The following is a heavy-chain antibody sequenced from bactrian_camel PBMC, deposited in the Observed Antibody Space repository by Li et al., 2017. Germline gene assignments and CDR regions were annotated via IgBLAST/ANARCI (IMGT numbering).Heavy chain of an antibody. V-gene: IGHV3S54*01. CDR1: GHTDSTNC. D-gene: IGHD2*01. J-gene: IGHJ6*01. Sequence: HVQLVESGGGLVQPGGSLRLSCAASGHTDSTNCMAWFRQAPGKEREEVAGVYTDDGRTNYADSVKGRFTISKDNAKNSLYLEMTSLKPEDTAMYYCAADQDSTCMSWLQWNFGYWGQGTQVTVS. CDR2: VYTDDGRT. CDR3: AADQDSTCMSWLQWNFGY.